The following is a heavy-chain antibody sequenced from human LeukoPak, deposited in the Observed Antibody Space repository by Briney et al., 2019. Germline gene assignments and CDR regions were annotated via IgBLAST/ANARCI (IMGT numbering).Heavy chain of an antibody. CDR1: GFTFSSYA. CDR2: ISGGGGST. J-gene: IGHJ4*02. D-gene: IGHD4-17*01. Sequence: GESLRLSCAASGFTFSSYAMSWVRQAPGKGLEWVSVISGGGGSTYYADSVKGRFTISRDNSKNTLYLQMNSLRAEDTAVYHCATSTVTTYYFDYWGQGTLVTVSS. V-gene: IGHV3-23*01. CDR3: ATSTVTTYYFDY.